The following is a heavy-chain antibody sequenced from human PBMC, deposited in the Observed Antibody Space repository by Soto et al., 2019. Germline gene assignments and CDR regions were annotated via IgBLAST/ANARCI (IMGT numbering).Heavy chain of an antibody. CDR3: ARVESNYDFWSGSGVPWA. Sequence: PGGSLRLSCAASGFTFSSYAMHWVRQAPGKGLEWVAVISYDGSNKYYADSVKGRFTISRDNSKNTLYLQMNSLRAEDTAVYYCARVESNYDFWSGSGVPWAWGQGTLVTVSS. CDR2: ISYDGSNK. V-gene: IGHV3-30-3*01. CDR1: GFTFSSYA. J-gene: IGHJ5*02. D-gene: IGHD3-3*01.